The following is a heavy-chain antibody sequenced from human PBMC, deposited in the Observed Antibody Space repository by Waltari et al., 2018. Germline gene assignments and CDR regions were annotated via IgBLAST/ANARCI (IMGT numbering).Heavy chain of an antibody. CDR3: ARATGSSPAEYFQH. J-gene: IGHJ1*01. V-gene: IGHV4-38-2*02. CDR2: IYHSGST. CDR1: GYSISSGYY. D-gene: IGHD1-26*01. Sequence: QVQLQESGPGLVKPSETLSLTCTVSGYSISSGYYWGWIRQPPGKGLEWIGSIYHSGSTYYNPSLKSRVTISVDTSKNQCSLKLSSVTAADTAVYYCARATGSSPAEYFQHWGQGTLVTVSS.